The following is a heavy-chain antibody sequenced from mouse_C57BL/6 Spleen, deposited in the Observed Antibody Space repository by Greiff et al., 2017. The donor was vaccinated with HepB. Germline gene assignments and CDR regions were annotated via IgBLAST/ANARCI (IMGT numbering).Heavy chain of an antibody. CDR3: ARSNSFITTVGVFDY. CDR1: GYTFTSYW. Sequence: QVQLKQPGAELVKPGASVKLSCKASGYTFTSYWMHWVKQRPGQGLEWIGMIHPNSGSTNYNEKFKSKATLTVDKSSSTAYMQLSSLTSEDSAVYYCARSNSFITTVGVFDYWGQGTTLTVSS. CDR2: IHPNSGST. J-gene: IGHJ2*01. D-gene: IGHD1-1*01. V-gene: IGHV1-64*01.